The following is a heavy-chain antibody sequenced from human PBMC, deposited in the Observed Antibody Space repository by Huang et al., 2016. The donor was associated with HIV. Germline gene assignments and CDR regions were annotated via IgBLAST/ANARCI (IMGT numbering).Heavy chain of an antibody. CDR2: IRNDGMKK. D-gene: IGHD3-22*01. CDR3: ARGDYYDSSGYHPGYFDY. CDR1: GFILSNYG. Sequence: VQLIESGGGVVQPGKSLRLSCATSGFILSNYGRHWVRQAPVKGLKWVAFIRNDGMKKNYADSVRGRFTVGRDNGNNTLFLQMRSLGVDDTAVYYCARGDYYDSSGYHPGYFDYWGQGILVTVSS. J-gene: IGHJ4*02. V-gene: IGHV3-33*04.